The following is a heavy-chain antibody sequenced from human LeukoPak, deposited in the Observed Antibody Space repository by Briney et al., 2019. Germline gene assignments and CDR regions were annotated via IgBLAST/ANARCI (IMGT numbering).Heavy chain of an antibody. Sequence: GSLRLSCAASGFTFSGYSMTWVRQAPGKGLEWVSSITSNSSYIYYADSVKGRFTISRDNPKNSLYLQMNNLGAEDTAVYYCATHSPDYWGQGTLVTVSS. CDR1: GFTFSGYS. J-gene: IGHJ4*02. CDR3: ATHSPDY. V-gene: IGHV3-21*01. CDR2: ITSNSSYI.